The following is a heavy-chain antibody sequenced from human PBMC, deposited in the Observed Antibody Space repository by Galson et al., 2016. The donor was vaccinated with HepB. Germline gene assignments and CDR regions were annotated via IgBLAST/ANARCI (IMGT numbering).Heavy chain of an antibody. CDR2: IYPADSGA. Sequence: QSGAEVKKAGQSLKISCKGSRDSFSGYWIGCVRQMPGKGLEWMGSIYPADSGARYSPSFQGQVAISADKSTTTAYLQRRRLKASDTAMYFCARTLDYYDSDAFDIWGQGTMVTVS. J-gene: IGHJ3*02. CDR1: RDSFSGYW. CDR3: ARTLDYYDSDAFDI. D-gene: IGHD3-22*01. V-gene: IGHV5-51*01.